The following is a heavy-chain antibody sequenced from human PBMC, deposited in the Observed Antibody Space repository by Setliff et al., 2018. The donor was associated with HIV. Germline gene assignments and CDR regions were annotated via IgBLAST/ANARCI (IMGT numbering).Heavy chain of an antibody. CDR2: IYHRGNT. D-gene: IGHD3-9*01. V-gene: IGHV4-31*03. Sequence: SETLSLTCTVSGGTIASGGYYWTWIRQHPGKGLEWIGFIYHRGNTHYNSSLRSRLTISVDTSKNQFSLRLTSVTAADTAVYYCAKRPPLQYFDWFDPWGQGTLVTVSS. J-gene: IGHJ5*02. CDR1: GGTIASGGYY. CDR3: AKRPPLQYFDWFDP.